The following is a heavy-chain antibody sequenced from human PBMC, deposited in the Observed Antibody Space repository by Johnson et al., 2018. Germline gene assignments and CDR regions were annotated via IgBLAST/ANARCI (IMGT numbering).Heavy chain of an antibody. Sequence: VQLVESGGGLVQPGGSLRLSCAASGFTFSSYAMSWVRQAPGKGLEWVSAISPSVGSTYYADSVKGRFTISSDLSRNTLFLQMNSLRAEDTAVYYCASGASDAFDSWGQGTMVTVSS. CDR3: ASGASDAFDS. CDR1: GFTFSSYA. J-gene: IGHJ3*02. V-gene: IGHV3-23*04. CDR2: ISPSVGST. D-gene: IGHD4/OR15-4a*01.